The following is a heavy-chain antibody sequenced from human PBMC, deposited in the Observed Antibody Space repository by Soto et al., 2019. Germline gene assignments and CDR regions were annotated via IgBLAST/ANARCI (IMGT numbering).Heavy chain of an antibody. CDR2: LNTDTAST. V-gene: IGHV1-3*04. D-gene: IGHD3-10*01. CDR1: GYSFANYT. J-gene: IGHJ4*02. Sequence: ASVKVSCKASGYSFANYTIHWVRQAPGQGLEWMGWLNTDTASTKFSPKFQCRVIITRDKSANTAFMQLTSLTSEDTALYYCARGGGYYGSGAYYRGYFDHWGLGTLVTVSS. CDR3: ARGGGYYGSGAYYRGYFDH.